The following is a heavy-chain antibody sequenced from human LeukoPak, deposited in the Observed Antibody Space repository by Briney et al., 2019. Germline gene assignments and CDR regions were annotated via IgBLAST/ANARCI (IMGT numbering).Heavy chain of an antibody. D-gene: IGHD3-22*01. V-gene: IGHV1-2*02. CDR3: ASRTRSGYQLGPGAFDI. Sequence: PGASVKVSCTASGYTFTDYYMHWVRQAPGQGLEWMGWINPNSGGTNYAQKFQGRVTMTRDTSISTAYMELSRLRSDDTAVFYCASRTRSGYQLGPGAFDIWGQGTMVTVSS. CDR1: GYTFTDYY. J-gene: IGHJ3*02. CDR2: INPNSGGT.